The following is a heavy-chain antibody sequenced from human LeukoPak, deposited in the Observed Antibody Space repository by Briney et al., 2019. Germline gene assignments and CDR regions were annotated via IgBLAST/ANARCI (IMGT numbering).Heavy chain of an antibody. D-gene: IGHD1-7*01. CDR2: INPNSGGT. J-gene: IGHJ6*02. Sequence: GASGTVSCKASGYTFTGYYMHWVRQAPGQGLEWMGWINPNSGGTNYAQKFQGRVTMTRDTSISTAYMELSRLRSDDTAVYYCARGRPKNYVYYYYYYGMDVWGQGTTVTVSS. CDR1: GYTFTGYY. V-gene: IGHV1-2*02. CDR3: ARGRPKNYVYYYYYYGMDV.